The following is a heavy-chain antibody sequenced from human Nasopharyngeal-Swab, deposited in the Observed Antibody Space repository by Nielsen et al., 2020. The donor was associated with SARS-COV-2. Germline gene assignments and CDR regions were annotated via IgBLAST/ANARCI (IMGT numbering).Heavy chain of an antibody. Sequence: SETLSLTCTVSGYSISSGYYWGWIRQPPGKGLEWVGSIYYSGSTYYNPSLKSRVTISVDTSKNQFSLKLSSVTAADTAVYYCARGNSSSWYMYYFDYWGQGTLVTVSS. J-gene: IGHJ4*02. CDR2: IYYSGST. CDR1: GYSISSGYY. D-gene: IGHD6-13*01. CDR3: ARGNSSSWYMYYFDY. V-gene: IGHV4-38-2*02.